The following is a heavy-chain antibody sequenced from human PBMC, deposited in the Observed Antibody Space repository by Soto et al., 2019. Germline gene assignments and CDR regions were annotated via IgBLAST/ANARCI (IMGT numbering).Heavy chain of an antibody. D-gene: IGHD5-18*01. J-gene: IGHJ5*02. CDR3: ARTRPMVNFPTPEDS. CDR1: GGTFSTYA. CDR2: IIPMFGTA. V-gene: IGHV1-69*01. Sequence: QVQLVQSGAEVKRPGSSVKVSCKASGGTFSTYAISWVRQAPGEGLEWMAGIIPMFGTAKYAQKFQGRVTITADESTSTAYMELSSLRSEDTAVYYCARTRPMVNFPTPEDSWGQGSLVTVSS.